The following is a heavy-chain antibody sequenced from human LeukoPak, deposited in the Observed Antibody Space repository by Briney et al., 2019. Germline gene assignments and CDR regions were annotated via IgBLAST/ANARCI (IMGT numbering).Heavy chain of an antibody. D-gene: IGHD6-13*01. CDR3: ARVGYSSSWYEYYYYGMDV. V-gene: IGHV4-30-4*01. CDR2: IYYSGST. J-gene: IGHJ6*02. CDR1: GGSISSGDYY. Sequence: SQTLSLTCTVSGGSISSGDYYWSWIRQPPGKGLEWIGYIYYSGSTYYNPSLKSRVTISVDTSKNQFSLKLSSVTAADTAVYYCARVGYSSSWYEYYYYGMDVWGQGTTVTVSS.